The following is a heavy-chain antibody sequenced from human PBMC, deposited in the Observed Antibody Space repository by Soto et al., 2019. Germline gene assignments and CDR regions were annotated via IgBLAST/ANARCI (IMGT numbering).Heavy chain of an antibody. CDR1: GGSISSGDYY. V-gene: IGHV4-30-4*01. CDR3: ARDRRSYYYGSGSEYYYHSGMDV. CDR2: IYYSGST. D-gene: IGHD3-10*01. J-gene: IGHJ6*02. Sequence: SETLSLTCTVSGGSISSGDYYWSWIRQPPGKGLEWIGYIYYSGSTYYNPSLKSRVTISVDTSKNQFSLKLSSVTAADTAVYYCARDRRSYYYGSGSEYYYHSGMDVSDQGTTVTVSS.